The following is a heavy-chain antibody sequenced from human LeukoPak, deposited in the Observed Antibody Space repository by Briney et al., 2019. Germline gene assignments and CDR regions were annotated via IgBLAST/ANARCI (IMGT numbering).Heavy chain of an antibody. CDR3: PRDTGSRGRNSVWFDP. CDR2: ISSSSSTI. Sequence: GGSLRLSCAASGFTFSSYSMNWVREAPGKGLEWVSYISSSSSTIYYADSEKGRFTISRDNAKNSLYLQMNSLRAEDTAVYYCPRDTGSRGRNSVWFDPWGQGSLVTVSS. CDR1: GFTFSSYS. D-gene: IGHD4-23*01. V-gene: IGHV3-48*01. J-gene: IGHJ5*02.